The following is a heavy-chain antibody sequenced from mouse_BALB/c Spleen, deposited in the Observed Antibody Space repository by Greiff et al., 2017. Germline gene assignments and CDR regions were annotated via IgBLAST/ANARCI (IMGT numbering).Heavy chain of an antibody. J-gene: IGHJ4*01. CDR3: TRFPNWDNAMDY. D-gene: IGHD4-1*01. Sequence: EVQLQQSGTVLARPGASVKMSCKASGYTFTSYWMHWVKQRPGQGLEWIGAIYPGNSDTSYNQKFKGKAKLTAVTSTSTAYMELSSLTNEDSAVYYCTRFPNWDNAMDYWGQGTSVTVSS. CDR1: GYTFTSYW. CDR2: IYPGNSDT. V-gene: IGHV1-5*01.